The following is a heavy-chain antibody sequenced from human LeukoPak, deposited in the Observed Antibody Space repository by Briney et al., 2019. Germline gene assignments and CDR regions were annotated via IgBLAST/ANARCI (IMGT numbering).Heavy chain of an antibody. V-gene: IGHV6-1*01. CDR2: TYYRSKWYN. Sequence: SQTLSLTCAISGDNLSSNTAAWTWIRQSPSRGLEWLGRTYYRSKWYNDYAVSVKSRITINPDTSKNQFSLQLNSVTPEDTAVYYCARSGQWLNWFDPWGQGTLVTVSS. D-gene: IGHD6-19*01. J-gene: IGHJ5*02. CDR3: ARSGQWLNWFDP. CDR1: GDNLSSNTAA.